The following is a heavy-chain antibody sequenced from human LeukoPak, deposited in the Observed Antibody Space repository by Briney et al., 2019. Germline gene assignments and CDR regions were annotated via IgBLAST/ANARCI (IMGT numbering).Heavy chain of an antibody. J-gene: IGHJ4*02. CDR1: GFTFSSYA. CDR3: ARSYPTYSGSYEEIDY. V-gene: IGHV3-23*01. CDR2: ISGSGGST. D-gene: IGHD1-26*01. Sequence: GGSLRLSCAASGFTFSSYAMSWVRQAPGKGLEWVSAISGSGGSTYYADSVKGRFTISRDNSKNTLYLQMNSLRAEDTAVYYCARSYPTYSGSYEEIDYWGQGTLVTVSS.